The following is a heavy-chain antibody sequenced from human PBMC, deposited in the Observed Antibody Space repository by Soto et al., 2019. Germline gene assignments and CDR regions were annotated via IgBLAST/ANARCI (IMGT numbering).Heavy chain of an antibody. V-gene: IGHV3-23*01. CDR2: MSGSSSTT. J-gene: IGHJ4*02. CDR3: AKNQERVLQRVIDF. D-gene: IGHD6-13*01. CDR1: GLTVSNYA. Sequence: GGSLRLSCATSGLTVSNYAMSWVRQAPGGGLEWVSSMSGSSSTTYYADSVRRGFTISRDRSKNTLYLQMSSMRAEDTALYYCAKNQERVLQRVIDFWGQGTLVTVSS.